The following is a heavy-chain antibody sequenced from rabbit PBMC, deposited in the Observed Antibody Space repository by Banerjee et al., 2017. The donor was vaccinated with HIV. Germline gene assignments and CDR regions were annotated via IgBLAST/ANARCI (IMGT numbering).Heavy chain of an antibody. CDR2: INDDSSGST. Sequence: QSLEESGGDLVKPGASLTLTCTASGFDFISNAMCWVRQAPGKGLEWIVCINDDSSGSTHYASWAKGRFTISKTSSTTVTLQMTSLTAADTATYFCARVAGSSYVIPFNLWGQGTLVTVS. D-gene: IGHD8-1*01. J-gene: IGHJ4*01. CDR1: GFDFISNA. CDR3: ARVAGSSYVIPFNL. V-gene: IGHV1S40*01.